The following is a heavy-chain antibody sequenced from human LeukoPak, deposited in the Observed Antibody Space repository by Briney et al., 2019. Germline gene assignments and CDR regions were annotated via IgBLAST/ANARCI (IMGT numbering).Heavy chain of an antibody. V-gene: IGHV3-23*01. J-gene: IGHJ3*01. Sequence: GGSLRLSCAASGFTFRSYAMSWVRQAPGKGLEWVSSVTGDGETTFYADSVRGRFSVYRDNSRNTLFVTMNNLRVEHTALYYCAKDYLGQLVMFDVWGQGTMVTVSS. CDR3: AKDYLGQLVMFDV. D-gene: IGHD6-13*01. CDR1: GFTFRSYA. CDR2: VTGDGETT.